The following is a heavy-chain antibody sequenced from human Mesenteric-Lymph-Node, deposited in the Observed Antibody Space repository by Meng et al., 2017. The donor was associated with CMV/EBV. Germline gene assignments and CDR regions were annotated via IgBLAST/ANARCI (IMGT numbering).Heavy chain of an antibody. J-gene: IGHJ5*02. CDR3: ARACDFWSGYSGIDP. V-gene: IGHV3-74*01. CDR1: GFTFSSYW. D-gene: IGHD3-3*01. Sequence: GESLKISCAASGFTFSSYWMHWVRQAPGKGLVWVSRINSDGSSTSYADSVKGRFTISRDNAKNTLYLQMNSLRAEDTAVYYCARACDFWSGYSGIDPWGQGTLVTVSS. CDR2: INSDGSST.